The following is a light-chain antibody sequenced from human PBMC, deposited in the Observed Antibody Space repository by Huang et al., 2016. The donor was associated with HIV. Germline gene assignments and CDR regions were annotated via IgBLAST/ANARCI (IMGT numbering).Light chain of an antibody. V-gene: IGKV3-15*01. CDR2: GAS. CDR1: QNVNTD. J-gene: IGKJ4*01. CDR3: QQYNNWPPLT. Sequence: EVVITQSPAILSVSPGERATLSCRASQNVNTDLCWYQHNPGQAPRLLIYGASTRATGIPARFSGNGSETEFTLTISSLQSEDFAIYYCQQYNNWPPLTFGGGTKVEIK.